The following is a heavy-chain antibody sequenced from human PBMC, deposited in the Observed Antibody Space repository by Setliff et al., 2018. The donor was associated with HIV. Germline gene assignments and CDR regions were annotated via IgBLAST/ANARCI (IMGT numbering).Heavy chain of an antibody. Sequence: SGPTLVNPTQSLTLTCTFSGFPLSTNRMGVGWIRQPPGKALEWLALIYWDDDTRYNPSLKNRLTITKDTSRNQVDLTVSNMDPVDTATYFCVHVSYYREVYFDAWGQGILVTVSS. D-gene: IGHD3-10*01. CDR3: VHVSYYREVYFDA. J-gene: IGHJ4*01. V-gene: IGHV2-5*02. CDR2: IYWDDDT. CDR1: GFPLSTNRMG.